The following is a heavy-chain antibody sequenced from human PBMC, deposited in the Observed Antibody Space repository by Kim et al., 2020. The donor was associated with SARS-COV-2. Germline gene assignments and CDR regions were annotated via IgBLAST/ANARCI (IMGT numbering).Heavy chain of an antibody. CDR1: GYTFTSYA. D-gene: IGHD6-6*01. Sequence: ASVKVSCKASGYTFTSYAMNWVRQAPGQGLEWMGWINTNTGNPTYAQGFKGRFVFPLDTSVSTAYLQISSLKSEDTAVYYCARTYGSSSSGYYFGYWGQGTLGTVSS. V-gene: IGHV7-4-1*02. J-gene: IGHJ4*01. CDR2: INTNTGNP. CDR3: ARTYGSSSSGYYFGY.